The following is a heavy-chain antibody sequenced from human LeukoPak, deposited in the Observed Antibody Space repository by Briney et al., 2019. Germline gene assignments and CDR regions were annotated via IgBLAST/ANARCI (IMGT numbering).Heavy chain of an antibody. CDR2: ISGSGGST. CDR3: AKDPSQPIYTAMVLIDY. D-gene: IGHD5-18*01. J-gene: IGHJ4*02. CDR1: GFTFSSYA. Sequence: PGGSLRLSCAASGFTFSSYAMSWVCQAPGKGLEWVSAISGSGGSTYYADSVKGRFTISRDNSKNTLYLQMNSLRAEDTAVYYCAKDPSQPIYTAMVLIDYWGQGTLVTVSS. V-gene: IGHV3-23*01.